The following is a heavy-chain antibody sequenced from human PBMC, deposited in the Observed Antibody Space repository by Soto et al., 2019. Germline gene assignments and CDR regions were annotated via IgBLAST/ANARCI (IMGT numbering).Heavy chain of an antibody. CDR1: GGSISSSSYY. Sequence: SETLSLTCTVSGGSISSSSYYWGWIRQPPGKGLEWIGSIYYSGSTYYNPSLKSRVTISVDTSKNQFSLKLSSVTAADTAVYYCAREKQSKCTKRDNWFDPWGQGTLVTVSS. J-gene: IGHJ5*02. D-gene: IGHD2-2*01. V-gene: IGHV4-39*01. CDR3: AREKQSKCTKRDNWFDP. CDR2: IYYSGST.